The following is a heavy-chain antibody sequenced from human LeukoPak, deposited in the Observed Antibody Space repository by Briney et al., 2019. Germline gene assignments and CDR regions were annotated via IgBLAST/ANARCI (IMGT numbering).Heavy chain of an antibody. Sequence: ASVKVSCKTSGYTFTGYYMHWVRQAPGQGLEWMGWINPNTGGTNYAQNFQGRVTMTSDTPISTAYMELSSLRSDDTAMYYCARAPMIVVVFPPRLDFWGQGTLVTVSP. CDR1: GYTFTGYY. J-gene: IGHJ4*02. CDR2: INPNTGGT. V-gene: IGHV1-2*02. D-gene: IGHD3-22*01. CDR3: ARAPMIVVVFPPRLDF.